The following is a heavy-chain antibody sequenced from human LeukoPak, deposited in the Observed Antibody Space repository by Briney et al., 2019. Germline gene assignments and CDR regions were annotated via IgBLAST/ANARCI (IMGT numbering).Heavy chain of an antibody. Sequence: GGSLRLSCTASGFTFGDYAMSWVRQAPGKGLEWVGFIRSKAYGGTTEYAASVKGRFTISRDDSKSIAYLQMNSLKTEDTAVYYCTRTTECSSTSCSNWFDPWGQGTLVTVSS. CDR1: GFTFGDYA. D-gene: IGHD2-2*01. V-gene: IGHV3-49*04. J-gene: IGHJ5*02. CDR2: IRSKAYGGTT. CDR3: TRTTECSSTSCSNWFDP.